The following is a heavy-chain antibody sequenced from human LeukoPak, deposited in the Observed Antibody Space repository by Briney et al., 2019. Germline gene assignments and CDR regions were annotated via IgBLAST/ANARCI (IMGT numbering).Heavy chain of an antibody. Sequence: APVRVSCKASGYTFGDYGVTWVRQAPGQGLEWMGWISVSSGTTTYAEGFQGRLTMSTDSSTGTAYMEIRSLRPDDTAVYFCARDVSRGYMDLWGQGSIVTVAS. CDR2: ISVSSGTT. J-gene: IGHJ6*03. CDR1: GYTFGDYG. V-gene: IGHV1-18*01. CDR3: ARDVSRGYMDL.